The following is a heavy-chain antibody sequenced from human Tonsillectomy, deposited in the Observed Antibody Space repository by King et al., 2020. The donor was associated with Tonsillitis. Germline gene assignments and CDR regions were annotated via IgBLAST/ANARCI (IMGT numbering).Heavy chain of an antibody. V-gene: IGHV4-59*01. CDR3: ARGRYRLDSPDY. D-gene: IGHD1-26*01. CDR2: IYYSGST. Sequence: QLQESGPGVVKPSETLSLTCTVSGGSISSYYWSWIRQPPGKGLEWIGHIYYSGSTNYNPSLKSRVTISVDTSKNQVSLKLRSVSAADTAVYYCARGRYRLDSPDYWGQGTLVTVSS. CDR1: GGSISSYY. J-gene: IGHJ4*02.